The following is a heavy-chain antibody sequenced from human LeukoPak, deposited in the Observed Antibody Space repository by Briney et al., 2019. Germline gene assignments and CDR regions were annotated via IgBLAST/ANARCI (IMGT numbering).Heavy chain of an antibody. V-gene: IGHV3-23*01. CDR1: GFTFSSYG. D-gene: IGHD3-22*01. CDR3: SKGPGGYWDY. CDR2: INGDGSNT. J-gene: IGHJ4*02. Sequence: GRSLRLSCAGSGFTFSSYGMGWVRQAPGKGLEWVSAINGDGSNTYYADSVKGRFTISRDNSKNTLYLQMNSLRAEDTAVYYCSKGPGGYWDYWGQGTLVTVSS.